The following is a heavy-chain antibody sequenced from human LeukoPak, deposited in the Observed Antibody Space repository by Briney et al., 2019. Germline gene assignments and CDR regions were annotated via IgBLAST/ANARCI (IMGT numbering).Heavy chain of an antibody. Sequence: SETLSLTCAVYGGSFSGYYWSWIRQPPGKGLEWIGEINHSGSTNYNPSLKSRVTISVDTSKNQFSLKLSSVTAADTAVYYCAREPEQGLVYSWFDPWGQGTLVTVSS. CDR3: AREPEQGLVYSWFDP. CDR1: GGSFSGYY. J-gene: IGHJ5*02. V-gene: IGHV4-34*01. D-gene: IGHD6-19*01. CDR2: INHSGST.